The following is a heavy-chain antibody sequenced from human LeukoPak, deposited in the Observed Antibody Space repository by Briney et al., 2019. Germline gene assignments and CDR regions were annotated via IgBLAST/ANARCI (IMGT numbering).Heavy chain of an antibody. CDR1: GFSFSGYS. V-gene: IGHV3-21*01. CDR2: ISSSSSYI. D-gene: IGHD2-21*02. J-gene: IGHJ4*02. CDR3: ARDYVPYCGGDCPLNY. Sequence: PGGSLRLSCAASGFSFSGYSMNWVRQAPGKGLEWVSSISSSSSYIYYADSVKGRFTISRDNSKKTLDLQMNNLIPEDTAVYHCARDYVPYCGGDCPLNYWGQGTLVTVSS.